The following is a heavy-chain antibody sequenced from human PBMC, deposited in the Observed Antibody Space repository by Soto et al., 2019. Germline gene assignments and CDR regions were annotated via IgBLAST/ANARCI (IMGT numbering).Heavy chain of an antibody. CDR1: GFTFSSFW. CDR2: IKEDGSMA. J-gene: IGHJ4*02. V-gene: IGHV3-7*04. CDR3: ARDLAYNRQDY. D-gene: IGHD1-20*01. Sequence: VQLVESGGGLVQPGGSLRLSCAASGFTFSSFWMAWVRQAPGKGLEWLANIKEDGSMAYYLDSVKGRFTISRDNAKNSLFLQMNSLRADDTAVYYCARDLAYNRQDYWGLGTLVTVSS.